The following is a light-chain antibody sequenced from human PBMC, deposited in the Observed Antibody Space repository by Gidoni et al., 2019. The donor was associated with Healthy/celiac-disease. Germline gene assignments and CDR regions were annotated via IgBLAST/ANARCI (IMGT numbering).Light chain of an antibody. CDR1: SSDVGSYNL. CDR2: EVS. Sequence: SPGQSITISCTGTSSDVGSYNLVSWYQQHPGKAPKLMIYEVSKRPSGVSNRFSGSKSGNTASLTISGLQAEDEADYYCCSYAGSSTLDVVFGGGTKLTVL. J-gene: IGLJ2*01. V-gene: IGLV2-23*02. CDR3: CSYAGSSTLDVV.